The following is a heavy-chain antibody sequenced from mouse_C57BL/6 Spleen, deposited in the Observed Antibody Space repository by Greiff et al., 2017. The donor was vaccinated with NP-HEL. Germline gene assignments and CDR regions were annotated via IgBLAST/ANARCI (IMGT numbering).Heavy chain of an antibody. CDR3: TRKGLGPSWFAY. Sequence: EVKLQESGGGLVQPGGSMKLSCAASGFTISDAWMDWVRQSPEKGLEWVAEIRNKANNHATYYAESVKGRFTISRDDSKSSVYLQMNSLRAEDTGIYYCTRKGLGPSWFAYWGQGTLVTVSA. D-gene: IGHD3-3*01. CDR2: IRNKANNHAT. CDR1: GFTISDAW. J-gene: IGHJ3*01. V-gene: IGHV6-6*01.